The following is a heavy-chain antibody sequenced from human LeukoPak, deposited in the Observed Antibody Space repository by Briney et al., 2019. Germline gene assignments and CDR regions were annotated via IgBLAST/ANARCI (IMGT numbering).Heavy chain of an antibody. Sequence: PSETLSLTCTVSGGSISSYYWSWIRQPPGKGLEWIGYFYYSGSTNYNPSLKSRVTISVDTSKNQFSPKLSSVTAADTAVYYCARGGWYQFDSWGQGTLVTVSS. CDR1: GGSISSYY. CDR2: FYYSGST. D-gene: IGHD6-19*01. CDR3: ARGGWYQFDS. V-gene: IGHV4-59*01. J-gene: IGHJ4*02.